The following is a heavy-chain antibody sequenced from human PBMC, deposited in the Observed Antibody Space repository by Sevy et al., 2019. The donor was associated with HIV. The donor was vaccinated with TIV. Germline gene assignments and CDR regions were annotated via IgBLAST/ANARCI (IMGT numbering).Heavy chain of an antibody. V-gene: IGHV3-21*01. Sequence: GGSLRLSCAAFGFSFSSHGMNWVRQAPGKGLEWVSFISAGSTYIYYADSVKGRFTISRDNAKNSVYLQMSSLRAEDTAVYYCAREDITLFGVIPGERRSAMDVWGQGTTVTVSS. CDR3: AREDITLFGVIPGERRSAMDV. D-gene: IGHD3-3*01. CDR2: ISAGSTYI. J-gene: IGHJ6*02. CDR1: GFSFSSHG.